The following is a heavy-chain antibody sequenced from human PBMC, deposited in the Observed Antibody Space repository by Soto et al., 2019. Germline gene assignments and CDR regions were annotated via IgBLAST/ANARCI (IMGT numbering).Heavy chain of an antibody. CDR1: GGTFSSYA. CDR2: IIPVFGTV. J-gene: IGHJ6*02. D-gene: IGHD4-17*01. V-gene: IGHV1-69*01. CDR3: ARRNGDHFKSSYYYCMDV. Sequence: QVQLVQSGAEVKKPGSSVKVSCKASGGTFSSYAISWVRQAPGQGLEWMGGIIPVFGTVNYAQKFQGRVTITADESTSTAYMELSSLRSEDTAVYYCARRNGDHFKSSYYYCMDVWGQGTTVTVSS.